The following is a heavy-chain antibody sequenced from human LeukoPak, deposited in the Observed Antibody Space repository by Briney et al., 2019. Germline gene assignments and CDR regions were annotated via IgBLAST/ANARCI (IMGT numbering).Heavy chain of an antibody. D-gene: IGHD3-3*01. CDR3: ARGDYDFWSGYPTDY. CDR2: INPNSGGT. Sequence: ASVKVSCKASGYTFTGYYMHWVRQAPGQGLEWMGWINPNSGGTNYAQKFQGRVTITRDTSISTAYMELSRLRSDDTAVYYCARGDYDFWSGYPTDYWGQGTLVTVSS. V-gene: IGHV1-2*02. J-gene: IGHJ4*02. CDR1: GYTFTGYY.